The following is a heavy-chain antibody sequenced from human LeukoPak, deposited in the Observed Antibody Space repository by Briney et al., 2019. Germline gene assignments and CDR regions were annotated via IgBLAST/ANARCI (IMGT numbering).Heavy chain of an antibody. V-gene: IGHV1-69*13. CDR3: ARSGWDGVRDFDY. CDR2: IIPIFGTA. D-gene: IGHD6-19*01. Sequence: ASVRVSCEASGGTFISYAISWVRQAPGQGLEWMGGIIPIFGTANYAQKFQGRVTITADESTSTAYMELSSLRSEDTAVYYCARSGWDGVRDFDYWGQGTLVTVSS. CDR1: GGTFISYA. J-gene: IGHJ4*02.